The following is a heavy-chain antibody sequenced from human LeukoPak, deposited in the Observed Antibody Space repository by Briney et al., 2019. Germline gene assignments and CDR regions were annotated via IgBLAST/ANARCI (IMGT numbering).Heavy chain of an antibody. CDR2: IIPILGIA. Sequence: SVKVSCKASGGTFSSYAISWVRQAPGQGLEWMGRIIPILGIANYAQKFQGRVTITADKSTSTAYMELSCLRSEDTAVYYCARGMIRAAAGRGWGQGTLVTVSS. D-gene: IGHD6-13*01. J-gene: IGHJ4*02. CDR1: GGTFSSYA. CDR3: ARGMIRAAAGRG. V-gene: IGHV1-69*04.